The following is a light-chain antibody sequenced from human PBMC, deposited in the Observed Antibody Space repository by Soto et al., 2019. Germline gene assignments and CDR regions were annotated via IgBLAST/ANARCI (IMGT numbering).Light chain of an antibody. V-gene: IGLV2-11*01. CDR3: CSYAGTPYV. CDR1: SSDVGGYNY. J-gene: IGLJ1*01. CDR2: DVS. Sequence: QSALTQPRSVSESPGQSVTISCTGTSSDVGGYNYVSWYQQHPGKAPKLMIYDVSKRPSGVPDRFSGSKSGNTASLTISGLRAEDEADYYCCSYAGTPYVFGTGTQLTVL.